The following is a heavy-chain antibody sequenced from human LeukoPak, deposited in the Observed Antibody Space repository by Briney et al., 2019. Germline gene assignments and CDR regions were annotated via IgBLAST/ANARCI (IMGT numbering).Heavy chain of an antibody. Sequence: GGSLRLSCAASGFTVSSNYMSWVRQAPGKGLEWVSVIYSGGSTYYADSVTGRFTISRDNSKNTLYLQMNSLRAEDTAVYYCAKDLYGSSFDYWGQGTLVTVSS. V-gene: IGHV3-66*01. CDR1: GFTVSSNY. D-gene: IGHD3-10*01. J-gene: IGHJ4*02. CDR3: AKDLYGSSFDY. CDR2: IYSGGST.